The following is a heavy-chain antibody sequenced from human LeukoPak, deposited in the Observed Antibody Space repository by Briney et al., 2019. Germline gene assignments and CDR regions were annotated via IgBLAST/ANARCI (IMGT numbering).Heavy chain of an antibody. D-gene: IGHD6-13*01. Sequence: SETLSLTCTGSSGSISSYYWSWIRPPAGKGLEWIGRIYTSGSTNYNPSLKSRVTMSVDTSKNQFSLKLSSVTAADTAVYYCARGAYSSSWYATFYFDYWGQGTLVTVSS. V-gene: IGHV4-4*07. CDR1: SGSISSYY. CDR2: IYTSGST. CDR3: ARGAYSSSWYATFYFDY. J-gene: IGHJ4*02.